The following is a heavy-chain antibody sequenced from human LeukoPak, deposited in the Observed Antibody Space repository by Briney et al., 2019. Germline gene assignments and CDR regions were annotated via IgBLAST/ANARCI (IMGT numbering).Heavy chain of an antibody. CDR3: AREVNYYDSSGYYRALDY. J-gene: IGHJ4*02. CDR1: GGSIGSYY. Sequence: SETLSLTCTVSGGSIGSYYWSWIRQPPGKGLEWIGDIYYSGSTNYNPSLKSRVTISVDTSKNQFSLKLSSVTAADTAVYYCAREVNYYDSSGYYRALDYWGQGTLVTVSS. CDR2: IYYSGST. D-gene: IGHD3-22*01. V-gene: IGHV4-59*01.